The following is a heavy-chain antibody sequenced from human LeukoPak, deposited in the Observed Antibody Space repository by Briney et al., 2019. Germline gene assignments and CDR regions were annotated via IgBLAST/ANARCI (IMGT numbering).Heavy chain of an antibody. V-gene: IGHV4-34*01. D-gene: IGHD2-15*01. CDR3: ARSIRYCSGGSCYSGNYYYYGMDV. Sequence: PSETLSLTCAVYGGSFSGYYWSWIRQPPGKGLEWIGSIYNSGSTNYNPSLKSRVTISVDTSKNQFSLKLSSVTAADTAVYYCARSIRYCSGGSCYSGNYYYYGMDVWGQGTTVTVSS. CDR2: IYNSGST. CDR1: GGSFSGYY. J-gene: IGHJ6*02.